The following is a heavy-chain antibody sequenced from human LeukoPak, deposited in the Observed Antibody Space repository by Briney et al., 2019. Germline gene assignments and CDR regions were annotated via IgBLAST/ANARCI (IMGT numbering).Heavy chain of an antibody. D-gene: IGHD6-13*01. J-gene: IGHJ2*01. Sequence: SETLSLTCTVSGGFISRYYWSWIRQPPGEGLVWLGYIYYSGSTNYNPSLKSRVTISVDTSKNQFSLKLSSVTAADTAVYYCARVMRAAAGSRWYFDLWGRGTLVTVSS. CDR3: ARVMRAAAGSRWYFDL. V-gene: IGHV4-59*01. CDR1: GGFISRYY. CDR2: IYYSGST.